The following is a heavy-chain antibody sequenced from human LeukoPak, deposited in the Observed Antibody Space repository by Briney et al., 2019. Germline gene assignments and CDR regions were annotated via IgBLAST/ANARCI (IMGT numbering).Heavy chain of an antibody. Sequence: GGSLRLSCAASGFTLNTYTMNWVRQAPGKGLEWVSYISSSSSTIYYADSVKGRFTISRDNAKNSLYLQMNSLRAEDTAVYYCASEAQAFDIWGQGTMVTVSS. CDR2: ISSSSSTI. J-gene: IGHJ3*02. CDR3: ASEAQAFDI. V-gene: IGHV3-48*01. CDR1: GFTLNTYT.